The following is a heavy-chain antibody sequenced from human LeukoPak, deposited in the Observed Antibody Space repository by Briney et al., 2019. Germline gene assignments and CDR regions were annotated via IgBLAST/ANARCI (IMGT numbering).Heavy chain of an antibody. CDR2: ISYDGSNK. Sequence: PGRSLRLSCAASGFTFSSYAMHWVRQAPGKGLEWVAVISYDGSNKYYADSVKGRFTISRDNSKNTLYLQMNSLRAEDTAVYYCARDEFLEWLLFDYWGQGTLVTVSS. J-gene: IGHJ4*02. CDR1: GFTFSSYA. CDR3: ARDEFLEWLLFDY. D-gene: IGHD3-3*01. V-gene: IGHV3-30*04.